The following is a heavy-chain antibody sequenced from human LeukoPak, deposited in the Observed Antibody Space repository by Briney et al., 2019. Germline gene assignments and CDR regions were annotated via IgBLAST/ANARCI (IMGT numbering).Heavy chain of an antibody. CDR2: IYYSGST. V-gene: IGHV4-39*01. Sequence: KPSETPSLTCTVSGGSISSSSYYWGWVRQPPRKGLEWIGSIYYSGSTYYNPSLKSRVTISVDTSKNQFSLKLSSVTAADTAVYYCARSDNWNYSFWFDLWGQGTLVTVSS. J-gene: IGHJ5*02. D-gene: IGHD1-7*01. CDR3: ARSDNWNYSFWFDL. CDR1: GGSISSSSYY.